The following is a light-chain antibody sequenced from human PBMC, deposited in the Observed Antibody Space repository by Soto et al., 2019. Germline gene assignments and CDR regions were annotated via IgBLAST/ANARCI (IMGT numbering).Light chain of an antibody. CDR1: QSINIY. Sequence: DIQMTQSPSSLSASVGDRVTITCRASQSINIYLNWYQQKPGRAPKLVINAASRLQSGVPSRFSGSGSGTEFTLTISSLQPDDFATYYCQPYNSYSRTFGQGTKVEIK. CDR2: AAS. V-gene: IGKV1-39*01. CDR3: QPYNSYSRT. J-gene: IGKJ1*01.